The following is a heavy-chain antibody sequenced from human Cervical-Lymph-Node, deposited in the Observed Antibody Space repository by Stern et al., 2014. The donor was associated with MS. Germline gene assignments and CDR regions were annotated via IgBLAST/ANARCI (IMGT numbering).Heavy chain of an antibody. CDR3: ATDGGEGDYGWGGNWFDP. D-gene: IGHD3-16*01. Sequence: VQLVESGAEVKKPGASVKVSCKVSGHTLTDLSMHWVRQAPGKGLEWMGGFDPEDGETIYAQKFQGRVTMTEDTSTDTAYMELSSLRSEDTAVYYGATDGGEGDYGWGGNWFDPWGQGTLVSVSS. CDR2: FDPEDGET. J-gene: IGHJ5*02. CDR1: GHTLTDLS. V-gene: IGHV1-24*01.